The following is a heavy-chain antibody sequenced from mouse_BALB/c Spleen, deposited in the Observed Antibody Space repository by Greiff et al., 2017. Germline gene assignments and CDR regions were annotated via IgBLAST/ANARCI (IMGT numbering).Heavy chain of an antibody. CDR2: ISSGGSYT. J-gene: IGHJ4*01. Sequence: EVKLVESGGGLVQPGGSRKLSCAASGFTFSSYTMSWVRQTPEKRLEWVATISSGGSYTYYPDSVKGRFTISRDNAKNTLYLQMSSLKSEDTAMYYCTRDIYYAMDYWGQGTSVTVSS. V-gene: IGHV5-6-4*01. CDR3: TRDIYYAMDY. CDR1: GFTFSSYT.